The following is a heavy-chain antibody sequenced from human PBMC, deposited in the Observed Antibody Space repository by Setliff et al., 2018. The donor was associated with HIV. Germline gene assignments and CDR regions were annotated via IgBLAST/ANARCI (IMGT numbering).Heavy chain of an antibody. CDR2: INSDGSST. CDR3: ARVEVDYYDSSGYPGLYYFDY. J-gene: IGHJ4*02. Sequence: GSLRLSCAASGFTFSSYWMHWVRQAPGKGLVWVSRINSDGSSTSYADSVKGRFTISRDNAKNTLYLQMNSLRAEDTVVYYCARVEVDYYDSSGYPGLYYFDYWGQGTLVTVSS. D-gene: IGHD3-22*01. CDR1: GFTFSSYW. V-gene: IGHV3-74*01.